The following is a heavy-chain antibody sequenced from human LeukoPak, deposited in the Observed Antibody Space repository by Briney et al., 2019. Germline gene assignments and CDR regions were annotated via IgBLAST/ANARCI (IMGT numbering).Heavy chain of an antibody. D-gene: IGHD3-10*01. CDR1: GYTFTSYG. CDR3: ARDRRNYGSGSYLSFDP. J-gene: IGHJ5*02. V-gene: IGHV1-18*01. Sequence: ASGKVSCKASGYTFTSYGISWVRQAPGQGLEWMGWISAYNGNTNYAQKLQGRVTMTTDTSTSTAYMELRSLRSDDTAVYYCARDRRNYGSGSYLSFDPWGQGTLVTVSS. CDR2: ISAYNGNT.